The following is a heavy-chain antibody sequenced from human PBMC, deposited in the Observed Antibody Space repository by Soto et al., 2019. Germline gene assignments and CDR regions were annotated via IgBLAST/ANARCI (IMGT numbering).Heavy chain of an antibody. D-gene: IGHD3-3*01. Sequence: PSETLSLTCALYGGSFDGYYWGWIRQSPGKGLEWIGEIHHSGSTKYNPSLKSLVALSVDTSTKQFSLKMTSMTAADRGVYYCARGVDSWSCYRFWGQGTPVNVSS. V-gene: IGHV4-34*01. CDR2: IHHSGST. CDR3: ARGVDSWSCYRF. CDR1: GGSFDGYY. J-gene: IGHJ4*02.